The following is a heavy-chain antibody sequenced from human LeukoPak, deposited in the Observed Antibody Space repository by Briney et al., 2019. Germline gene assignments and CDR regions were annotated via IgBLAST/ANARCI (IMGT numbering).Heavy chain of an antibody. V-gene: IGHV4-38-2*02. CDR1: GYSISSGNF. J-gene: IGHJ4*02. Sequence: SETLSLTCTVSGYSISSGNFWGWIRQFPGKGLEWIASIYPGGAASYNPSLRSRVTISADTSKNQFSLKLSSVTAADTAVYYCARYYDSSGYPPYYFDYWGQGTLVTVSS. CDR3: ARYYDSSGYPPYYFDY. CDR2: IYPGGAA. D-gene: IGHD3-22*01.